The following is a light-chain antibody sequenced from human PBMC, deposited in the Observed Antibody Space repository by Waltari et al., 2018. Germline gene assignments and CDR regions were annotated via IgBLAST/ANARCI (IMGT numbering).Light chain of an antibody. CDR2: DVS. Sequence: QSALTQPRSVSASPGQSVTISCTGTSNDIGGYVYVLWYQQYPGRAPRLLIFDVSQRPSGVPARFSGSKSGTKASLTISGLQSDDEADYYCFAYAGTYTYLFGTGTRVTVL. V-gene: IGLV2-11*01. CDR1: SNDIGGYVY. CDR3: FAYAGTYTYL. J-gene: IGLJ1*01.